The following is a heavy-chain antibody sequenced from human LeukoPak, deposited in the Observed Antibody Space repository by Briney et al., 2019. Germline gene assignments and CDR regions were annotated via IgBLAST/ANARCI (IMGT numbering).Heavy chain of an antibody. CDR3: AKGLRFWP. V-gene: IGHV3-48*03. J-gene: IGHJ5*01. CDR2: VSSYGSPI. CDR1: GFTFSSYD. D-gene: IGHD3-3*01. Sequence: PGGSLRLSRAASGFTFSSYDMHWVRQAPGNGLEWVSYVSSYGSPIYYADSVRGRFTISRDNAKNSLFLQMNSLRAEDMAVYYCAKGLRFWPWGRGTLVTVSS.